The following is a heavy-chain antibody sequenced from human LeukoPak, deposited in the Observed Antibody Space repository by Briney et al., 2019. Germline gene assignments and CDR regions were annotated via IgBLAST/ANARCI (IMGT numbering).Heavy chain of an antibody. CDR3: ARVMGGFGELSAWFDP. Sequence: SETLSLTCTVSGGSISSYYWSWIRQPPGKGLEWIGYIYYSGSTNYNPSLKSRVTISVDTSKNQFSLKLSSVTAADTAVYYCARVMGGFGELSAWFDPWGQGTLVTVSS. CDR1: GGSISSYY. D-gene: IGHD3-10*01. CDR2: IYYSGST. V-gene: IGHV4-59*08. J-gene: IGHJ5*02.